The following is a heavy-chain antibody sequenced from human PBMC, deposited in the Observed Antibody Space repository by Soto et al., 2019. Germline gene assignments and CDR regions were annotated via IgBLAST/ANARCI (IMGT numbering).Heavy chain of an antibody. CDR3: ARERFLEWLLHHPFDY. J-gene: IGHJ4*02. CDR1: GDSVSSNSAA. Sequence: SQTLSLTCAISGDSVSSNSAAWNWIRQSPSRGLEWLGRTYYRSKWYNDYAVPVRSRITIKPDTSKNQFSLQLNSVTPEDTAAYYCARERFLEWLLHHPFDYWGQGTLVTVSS. V-gene: IGHV6-1*01. D-gene: IGHD3-3*01. CDR2: TYYRSKWYN.